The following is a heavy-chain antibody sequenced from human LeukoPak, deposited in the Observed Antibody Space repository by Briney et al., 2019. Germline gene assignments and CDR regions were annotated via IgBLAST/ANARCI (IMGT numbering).Heavy chain of an antibody. Sequence: SETLSLTCAVYGGSFSGYYWSWIRQPPGKGLEWIGEINHSGSTNYNPSLKSRVTISVDTSKNRFSLKLSSVTAADTAVYYCARGPLITTKNAFDIWGQGTMVTVSS. J-gene: IGHJ3*02. CDR1: GGSFSGYY. D-gene: IGHD3-22*01. CDR3: ARGPLITTKNAFDI. V-gene: IGHV4-34*01. CDR2: INHSGST.